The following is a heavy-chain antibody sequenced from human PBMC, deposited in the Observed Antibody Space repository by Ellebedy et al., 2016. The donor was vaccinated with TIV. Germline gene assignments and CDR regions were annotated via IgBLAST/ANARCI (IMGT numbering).Heavy chain of an antibody. CDR2: INEEGTDK. Sequence: GGSLRLSXAAPGFPFRQYWMSWVRQAPGKGLGWVANINEEGTDKNHVDSVKGRFTISRDNAKSSLYLQMNSLRVEDTAVYYCAKDLYRGASDCWGQGTLVTVSS. D-gene: IGHD4/OR15-4a*01. CDR3: AKDLYRGASDC. CDR1: GFPFRQYW. V-gene: IGHV3-7*01. J-gene: IGHJ4*02.